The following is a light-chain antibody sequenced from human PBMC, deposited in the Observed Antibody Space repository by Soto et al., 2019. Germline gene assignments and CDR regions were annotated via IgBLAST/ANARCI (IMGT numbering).Light chain of an antibody. CDR1: QSVSSTY. CDR2: GAS. V-gene: IGKV3-20*01. J-gene: IGKJ1*01. Sequence: EIVLTQSPGTLSLSPGERATLSCRASQSVSSTYLAWYQQQPGQAPRLLIYGASNRATGIPDRFSGSGSGTDFTLTISRLEPEAFAVYYCQQYGSSSWTFGQGTKVEIK. CDR3: QQYGSSSWT.